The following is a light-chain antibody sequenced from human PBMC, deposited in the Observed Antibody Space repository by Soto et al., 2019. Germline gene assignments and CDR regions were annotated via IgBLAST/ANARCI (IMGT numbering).Light chain of an antibody. CDR2: EGS. J-gene: IGLJ2*01. CDR3: NSYTIRSTVV. V-gene: IGLV2-14*01. CDR1: SSDVGGHNF. Sequence: QSALTQPASVSGSPGQSITISCTGTSSDVGGHNFVSWYQQHPGKAPKLMIYEGSNRPSGVSNRFSGSKSDNTASLTISGLQAEDESDYYCNSYTIRSTVVFGGGTKLTVL.